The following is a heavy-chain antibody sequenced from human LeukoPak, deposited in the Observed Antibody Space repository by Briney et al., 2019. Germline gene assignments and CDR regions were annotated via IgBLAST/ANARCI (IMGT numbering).Heavy chain of an antibody. Sequence: ASVKVSCRASGYTFTSYGISWVRQAPGQGLEWMGWISAYNGNTNYAQKLQGRVTMTTDTSTSTAYMELRSLRSDDTAVYYCAREVIAVAGAGYYYYVMDVWGQGTTVTVSS. V-gene: IGHV1-18*01. CDR2: ISAYNGNT. J-gene: IGHJ6*02. CDR1: GYTFTSYG. CDR3: AREVIAVAGAGYYYYVMDV. D-gene: IGHD6-19*01.